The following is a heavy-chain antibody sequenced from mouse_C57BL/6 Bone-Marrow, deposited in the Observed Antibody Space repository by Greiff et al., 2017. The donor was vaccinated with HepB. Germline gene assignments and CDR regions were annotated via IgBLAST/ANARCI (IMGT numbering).Heavy chain of an antibody. J-gene: IGHJ4*01. CDR2: INPNNGGT. CDR3: ARISYCDGSSYSAMDY. CDR1: GYTFTDYN. D-gene: IGHD1-1*01. V-gene: IGHV1-18*01. Sequence: VQLQQSGPELVKPGASVKISCKASGYTFTDYNMDWVKQSPGKSLEWIGDINPNNGGTIYNQKFKGKATLTVDKSSSTAYMELRSLTSEDTAVYYGARISYCDGSSYSAMDYWGQGTSVTVSS.